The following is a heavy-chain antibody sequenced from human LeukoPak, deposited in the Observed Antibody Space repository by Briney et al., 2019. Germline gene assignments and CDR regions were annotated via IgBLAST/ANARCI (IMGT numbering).Heavy chain of an antibody. CDR3: ARDRTVTGDAFDI. Sequence: SETLSLTCTVSGGSININTYYWGWIRQPPGKGLEWIVSIYYSGRTYYNPPLKSRVTISVDTYKNQFSLKLRSVTAADTAVYYCARDRTVTGDAFDIWGQGTMVTVSS. CDR2: IYYSGRT. V-gene: IGHV4-39*07. J-gene: IGHJ3*02. D-gene: IGHD4-17*01. CDR1: GGSININTYY.